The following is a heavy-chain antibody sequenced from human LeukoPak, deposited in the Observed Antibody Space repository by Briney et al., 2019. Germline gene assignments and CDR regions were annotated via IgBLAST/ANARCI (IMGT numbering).Heavy chain of an antibody. CDR2: INHSGST. CDR1: GGSFSGYY. J-gene: IGHJ4*02. Sequence: SETLSLTCAVYGGSFSGYYWSWIRQPPGKGLEWIGEINHSGSTNYNPSLKSRVTISVDTSKNQFSLKLSSVTAADTAVYYCARVRYYGSGSFVDYWGQGTLATVSS. V-gene: IGHV4-34*01. D-gene: IGHD3-10*01. CDR3: ARVRYYGSGSFVDY.